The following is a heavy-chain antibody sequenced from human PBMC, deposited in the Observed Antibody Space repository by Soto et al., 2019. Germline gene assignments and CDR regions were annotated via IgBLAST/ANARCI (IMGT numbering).Heavy chain of an antibody. Sequence: GGSLRLSCAASGFTVSSNYMSWVRQAPGKGLEWVSVIYSGGSTYYADSVKGRFTISRDNSKNTLYLQMNSLRAEDTAVYYCARDYYGSGSSYLGDYWGQGTLVTVSS. J-gene: IGHJ4*02. D-gene: IGHD3-10*01. CDR2: IYSGGST. CDR1: GFTVSSNY. V-gene: IGHV3-66*01. CDR3: ARDYYGSGSSYLGDY.